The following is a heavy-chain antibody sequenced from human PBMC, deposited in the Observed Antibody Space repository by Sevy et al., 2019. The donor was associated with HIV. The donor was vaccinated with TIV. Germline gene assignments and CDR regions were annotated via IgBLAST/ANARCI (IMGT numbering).Heavy chain of an antibody. CDR2: IYHNGST. CDR3: ARGKVLFDY. V-gene: IGHV4-59*01. D-gene: IGHD3-10*01. J-gene: IGHJ4*02. CDR1: GDSFSNYY. Sequence: SETLSLTCTVSGDSFSNYYWSWIRQSPGKGLEWIGYIYHNGSTNFNRSLKRRVTISVYTSKNQFSLKLNSVTAAYTAVYYCARGKVLFDYWGQGTLVTVSS.